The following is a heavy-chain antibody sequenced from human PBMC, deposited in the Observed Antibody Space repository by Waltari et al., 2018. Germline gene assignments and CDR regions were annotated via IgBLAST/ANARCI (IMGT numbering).Heavy chain of an antibody. CDR3: ARDGGYDYAPFYYYYYGMDV. V-gene: IGHV1-2*02. J-gene: IGHJ6*02. CDR1: GYNFTGYY. CDR2: INPNSGGT. D-gene: IGHD5-12*01. Sequence: QVQLVQSGAEVKKPGASVKVSCKASGYNFTGYYMHWVRQAPGQGLEWMGWINPNSGGTNYAQKFQGRVTMTRDTSISTAYMELSRLRSDDTAVYYCARDGGYDYAPFYYYYYGMDVWGQGTTVTVSS.